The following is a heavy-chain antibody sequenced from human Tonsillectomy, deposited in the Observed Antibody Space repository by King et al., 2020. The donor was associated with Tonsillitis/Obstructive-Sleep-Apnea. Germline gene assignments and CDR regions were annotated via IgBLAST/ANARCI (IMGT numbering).Heavy chain of an antibody. Sequence: TLQESGPALVKPTQTLTLTCTFSGFSLSNSGVSVGWVRQPPGQALEWLALIYWDDDKRYSPSLKNRLTFTKDTSKNQVVLTMTNMDPVDTATYYCAHGSDTSTALDYWGQGTLVTVSS. D-gene: IGHD5-18*01. V-gene: IGHV2-5*02. J-gene: IGHJ4*02. CDR3: AHGSDTSTALDY. CDR2: IYWDDDK. CDR1: GFSLSNSGVS.